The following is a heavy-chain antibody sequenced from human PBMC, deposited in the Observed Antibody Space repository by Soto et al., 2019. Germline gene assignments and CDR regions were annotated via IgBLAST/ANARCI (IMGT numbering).Heavy chain of an antibody. CDR3: ARSQEGYCSGGSCYSPPSTPDY. CDR2: IIPILGIA. D-gene: IGHD2-15*01. CDR1: GGTFSSYT. V-gene: IGHV1-69*02. Sequence: QVQLVQSGAEVKKPGSSVKVSCKASGGTFSSYTISWVRQAPGQGLEWMGRIIPILGIANYAQKFQGRVTIPADKSTSTAYMELSSLRSEDTAVYYCARSQEGYCSGGSCYSPPSTPDYWGQGTLVTVSS. J-gene: IGHJ4*02.